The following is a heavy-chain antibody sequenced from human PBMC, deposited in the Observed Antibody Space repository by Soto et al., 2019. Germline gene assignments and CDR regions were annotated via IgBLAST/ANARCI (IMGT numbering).Heavy chain of an antibody. Sequence: SVKVSCKASGGTFSSYAISWVRQAPGQGLEWMGGIIPIFGTANYAQKFQGRVTITADESTSTAYMELSSLRSEDTAVYYCANKWPATNWFDPWGQGXLVTVYS. CDR1: GGTFSSYA. D-gene: IGHD5-12*01. CDR2: IIPIFGTA. V-gene: IGHV1-69*13. CDR3: ANKWPATNWFDP. J-gene: IGHJ5*02.